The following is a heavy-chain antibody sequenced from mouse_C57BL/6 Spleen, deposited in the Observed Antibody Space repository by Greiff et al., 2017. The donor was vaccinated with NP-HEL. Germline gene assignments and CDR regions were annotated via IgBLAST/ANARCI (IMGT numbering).Heavy chain of an antibody. CDR2: IDPSDSET. D-gene: IGHD4-1*01. Sequence: VKLQQPGAELVRPGSSVKLSCKASGYTFTSYWMHWVKQRPIQGLEWIGNIDPSDSETHYNQKFKDKATLTVDKSSSTAYMQLSSLTSEDSAVYYCARGLGRRTYYFDYWGQGTTLTVSS. CDR1: GYTFTSYW. CDR3: ARGLGRRTYYFDY. J-gene: IGHJ2*01. V-gene: IGHV1-52*01.